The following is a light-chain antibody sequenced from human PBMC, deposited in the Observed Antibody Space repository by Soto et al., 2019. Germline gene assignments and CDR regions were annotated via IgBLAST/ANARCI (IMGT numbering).Light chain of an antibody. Sequence: EVVMTQSPATLSVSLGDRATLSCRASQSVSSNLAWYQQKPGQAPRLLIYGASTRATGIPDRFSGSGSGTDFTLTISRLEPGDFAVYYCQQYGGSSRTFGQGTKVDIK. J-gene: IGKJ1*01. CDR1: QSVSSN. CDR3: QQYGGSSRT. CDR2: GAS. V-gene: IGKV3-15*01.